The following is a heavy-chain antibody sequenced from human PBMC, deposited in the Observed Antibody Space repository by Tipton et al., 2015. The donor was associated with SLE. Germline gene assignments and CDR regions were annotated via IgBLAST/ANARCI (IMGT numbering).Heavy chain of an antibody. CDR3: ARGKISWAVFVVKNSFDA. CDR1: GGSLSGHY. Sequence: TLSLTCAVYGGSLSGHYWSWIRQTPGEGLECIGESNDSGKTNYNPALKSRATISVDTSRNQFSLRLTSVTAADTAVYYCARGKISWAVFVVKNSFDAWGRGSLVTVSS. J-gene: IGHJ4*02. D-gene: IGHD2-21*01. V-gene: IGHV4-34*01. CDR2: SNDSGKT.